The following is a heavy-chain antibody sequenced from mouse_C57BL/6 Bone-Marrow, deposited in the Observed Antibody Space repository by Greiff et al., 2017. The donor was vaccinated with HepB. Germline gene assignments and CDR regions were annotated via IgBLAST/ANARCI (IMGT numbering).Heavy chain of an antibody. CDR3: ARGNYYGSYYAMDY. V-gene: IGHV1-52*01. D-gene: IGHD1-1*01. J-gene: IGHJ4*01. CDR1: GYTFTSYW. Sequence: QVQLQQPGAELVRPGSSVKLSCKASGYTFTSYWMHWVKQRPIQGLEWIGNIDPSDSETHYNQKFKDKATLTVDKSSSIAYMQLSSLTSEDSAVYYCARGNYYGSYYAMDYWGQGTSVTVSS. CDR2: IDPSDSET.